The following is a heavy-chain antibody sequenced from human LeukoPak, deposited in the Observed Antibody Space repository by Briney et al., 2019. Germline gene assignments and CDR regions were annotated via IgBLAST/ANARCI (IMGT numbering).Heavy chain of an antibody. V-gene: IGHV3-21*01. J-gene: IGHJ4*02. D-gene: IGHD3-10*01. CDR3: ARLDYGSGSLDY. Sequence: PGGSLRLSCAASGFTFSSYAMSWVRQAPGKGLEWVSSISSSSSYIYYADSVKGRFTISRDNAKNSLYLQMNSLRAEDTAVYYCARLDYGSGSLDYWGQGTLVTVSS. CDR1: GFTFSSYA. CDR2: ISSSSSYI.